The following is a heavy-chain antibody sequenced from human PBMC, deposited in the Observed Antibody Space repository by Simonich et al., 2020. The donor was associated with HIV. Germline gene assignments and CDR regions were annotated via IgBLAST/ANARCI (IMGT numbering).Heavy chain of an antibody. D-gene: IGHD1-26*01. CDR1: GYTFTSFG. Sequence: QVQLVQSGPEVKKPGASVKVSCKASGYTFTSFGITWVRQAPGQGLEWMGWISAHNVKTNYAQKFQDRVTMTTDTSTTTAHMEVRSLRSDDTAVYYCARSYSGSYYDYWGQGTLVTVSS. V-gene: IGHV1-18*01. J-gene: IGHJ4*02. CDR3: ARSYSGSYYDY. CDR2: ISAHNVKT.